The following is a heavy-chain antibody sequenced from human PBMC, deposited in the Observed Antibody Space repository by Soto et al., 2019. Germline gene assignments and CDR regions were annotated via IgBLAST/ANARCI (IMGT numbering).Heavy chain of an antibody. Sequence: QVQLQESGPGLVKPSGTLSLTCAVSGGSISSSNWWSWVRQPPGKGLEWIGEIYHSGSTNYNPSLRSGVTLSVDKSTNQFSLKLSSVTAADTAVYYCARDSGDGDYEHYGMDVWGQGTTVTVSS. J-gene: IGHJ6*02. D-gene: IGHD4-17*01. CDR2: IYHSGST. CDR3: ARDSGDGDYEHYGMDV. CDR1: GGSISSSNW. V-gene: IGHV4-4*02.